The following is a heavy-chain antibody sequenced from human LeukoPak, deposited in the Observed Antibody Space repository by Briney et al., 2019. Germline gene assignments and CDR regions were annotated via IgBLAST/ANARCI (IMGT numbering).Heavy chain of an antibody. CDR3: AIDGGYHYFDY. D-gene: IGHD2-15*01. V-gene: IGHV3-30*02. J-gene: IGHJ4*02. Sequence: GGSLRLSCAASGFTFSTYGMHWVRQAPGKGLEWVAFIRDDIINKYYAHSVKGRFTISRDNARNSLYLQMNSLRAEDTAVYYCAIDGGYHYFDYWGQGSLVTVSS. CDR2: IRDDIINK. CDR1: GFTFSTYG.